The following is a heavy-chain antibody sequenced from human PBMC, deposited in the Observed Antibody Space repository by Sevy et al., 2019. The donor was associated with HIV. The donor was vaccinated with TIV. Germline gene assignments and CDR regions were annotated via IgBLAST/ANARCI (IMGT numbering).Heavy chain of an antibody. Sequence: ASVKVSCKASGYTFITYYIHWVRQAPGQGLEWMGVINPSGGSTSYAQKFQGRVTMTRDTSTSTVYMELSSLRSEDTAVYYCARGGGSCYGKRECWDVFHIWGQGTMVTVSS. V-gene: IGHV1-46*01. CDR1: GYTFITYY. D-gene: IGHD2-15*01. CDR2: INPSGGST. J-gene: IGHJ3*02. CDR3: ARGGGSCYGKRECWDVFHI.